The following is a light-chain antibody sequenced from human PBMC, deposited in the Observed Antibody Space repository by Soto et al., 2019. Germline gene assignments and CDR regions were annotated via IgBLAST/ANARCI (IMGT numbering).Light chain of an antibody. CDR1: QSVSSN. Sequence: EIVMTQSPATLSVSPGERATLSCWASQSVSSNLAWYQQKPGQGPRLLIYGASTRATGIPARFSGGGSGTEFTLTISSLQSEDFAIYYCQQYNNWPQTFGQGTKVEIK. V-gene: IGKV3D-15*01. CDR3: QQYNNWPQT. J-gene: IGKJ1*01. CDR2: GAS.